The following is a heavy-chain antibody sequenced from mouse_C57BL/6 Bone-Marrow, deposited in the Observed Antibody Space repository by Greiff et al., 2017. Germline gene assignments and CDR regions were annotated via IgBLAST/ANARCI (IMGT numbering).Heavy chain of an antibody. V-gene: IGHV5-6*01. CDR3: ARRRTGAYWYFDG. Sequence: EVQGVESGGDLVKPGGSLKLSCAASGFTFSSYGMSWVRQTPDTRLEWVATISSGGSYTYYPDSVKGRFTISRDNAKNTLYLQMSSLKAEDTAMYYCARRRTGAYWYFDGWGTGTTVTVSS. CDR2: ISSGGSYT. J-gene: IGHJ1*03. D-gene: IGHD4-1*01. CDR1: GFTFSSYG.